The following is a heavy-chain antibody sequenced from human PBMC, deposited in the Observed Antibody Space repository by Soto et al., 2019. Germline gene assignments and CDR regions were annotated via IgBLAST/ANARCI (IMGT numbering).Heavy chain of an antibody. V-gene: IGHV3-33*01. CDR1: GFTFSSYG. D-gene: IGHD3-10*01. J-gene: IGHJ6*02. CDR3: SRGGIGFGYYGMDF. CDR2: IWHDGSNK. Sequence: QVQLVESGGGMVQPGRSLRLSCAASGFTFSSYGMHWVRQAPGKGLEWVAVIWHDGSNKYYADAVKGRFTTSRDNSENTLYLQMNSLRAEDTAVYYCSRGGIGFGYYGMDFWGQGTTVTVSS.